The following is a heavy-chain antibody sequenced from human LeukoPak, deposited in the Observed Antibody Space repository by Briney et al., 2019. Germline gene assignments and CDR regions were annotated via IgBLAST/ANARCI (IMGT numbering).Heavy chain of an antibody. Sequence: GGSLRLSCAASGFTFSSYAMSWVRQAPGKGLEWVSYISSSASTIYYADSVKGRFTISRDNAKNSLYLQMNSLRVEDTAVYYCAREGTGRYYYYYYMDVWGKGTTVTISS. CDR2: ISSSASTI. D-gene: IGHD1-1*01. CDR1: GFTFSSYA. V-gene: IGHV3-48*03. J-gene: IGHJ6*03. CDR3: AREGTGRYYYYYYMDV.